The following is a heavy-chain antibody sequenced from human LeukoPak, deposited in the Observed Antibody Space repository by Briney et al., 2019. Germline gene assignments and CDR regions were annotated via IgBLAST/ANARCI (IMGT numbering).Heavy chain of an antibody. V-gene: IGHV3-30*18. CDR3: AKDRPGSSNFDY. CDR1: GFTFSSYG. CDR2: ISYDGSNK. J-gene: IGHJ4*02. D-gene: IGHD6-6*01. Sequence: GGSLRLSCAASGFTFSSYGMHWVRQAPGKGLEWVAVISYDGSNKYYADSVEGRFTISRDNSKNTLYLQMNSLRAEDTAVYYCAKDRPGSSNFDYWGQGTLVTVSS.